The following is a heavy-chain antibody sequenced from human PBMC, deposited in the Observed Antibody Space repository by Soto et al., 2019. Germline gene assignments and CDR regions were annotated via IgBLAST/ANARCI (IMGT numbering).Heavy chain of an antibody. CDR1: GFTFSSYA. D-gene: IGHD1-26*01. Sequence: EVQLLESGGGLVQPGGSLRLSCAASGFTFSSYAMSWVRQAPGKGLEWVSAISGSGGSTYYADSVKGRFTNSRDHSKNTLYLQMSSLRAEDTAVYYCAKTAVGAPRSLYYGMDVWGQGTTVTVSS. CDR3: AKTAVGAPRSLYYGMDV. CDR2: ISGSGGST. J-gene: IGHJ6*02. V-gene: IGHV3-23*01.